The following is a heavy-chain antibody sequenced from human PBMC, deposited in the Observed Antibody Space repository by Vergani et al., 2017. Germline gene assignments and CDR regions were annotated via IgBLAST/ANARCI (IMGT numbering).Heavy chain of an antibody. CDR3: ARGKPHHMTGYSSSWYFAFDI. CDR2: IIPIFGTA. CDR1: GGTFSSYA. Sequence: QVQLVQSGAEVKKPGSSVKVSCKASGGTFSSYAISWVRQAPGQGLEWMGGIIPIFGTANYAQKFQGRVTITADESTSTAYMELSSLRSEDTAVYYCARGKPHHMTGYSSSWYFAFDIWGQGTMVTVSS. D-gene: IGHD6-13*01. J-gene: IGHJ3*02. V-gene: IGHV1-69*01.